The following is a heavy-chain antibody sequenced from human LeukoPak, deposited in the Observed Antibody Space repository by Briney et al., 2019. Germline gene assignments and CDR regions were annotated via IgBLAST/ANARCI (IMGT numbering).Heavy chain of an antibody. Sequence: SETLSLTCTLSGGSISIGGYYWSWIRQHPGKGLECIVYIYYSRSTYYNPSLKSRVTISVDTSKNQLSLKLSSVTDADTAVYYCARGDTAMVTWGQGTLVTVSS. CDR1: GGSISIGGYY. CDR3: ARGDTAMVT. D-gene: IGHD5-18*01. V-gene: IGHV4-31*03. CDR2: IYYSRST. J-gene: IGHJ5*02.